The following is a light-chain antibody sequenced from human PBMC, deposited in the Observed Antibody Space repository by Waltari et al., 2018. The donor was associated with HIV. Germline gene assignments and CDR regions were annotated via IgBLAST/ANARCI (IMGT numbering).Light chain of an antibody. Sequence: QSVLTPPPSASGTPGQRVTISCSGSSSNIGSNAVYWYQQLPGTAPKLLSYRNNQRPEGVPDRFSGSKSGTSDSLAISGLRYEDEADYYWAAWDDSLSGWVFGGGTKLTVL. CDR3: AAWDDSLSGWV. J-gene: IGLJ3*02. CDR1: SSNIGSNA. V-gene: IGLV1-47*01. CDR2: RNN.